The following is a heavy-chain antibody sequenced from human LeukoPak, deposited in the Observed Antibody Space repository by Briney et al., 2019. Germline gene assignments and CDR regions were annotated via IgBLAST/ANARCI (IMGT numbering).Heavy chain of an antibody. V-gene: IGHV3-48*03. J-gene: IGHJ4*02. CDR2: ISSSGSTI. CDR3: ARDRYDNSGYHDY. Sequence: GGSLRLSCAASGFTPSSYEMNWVRHAPGNGLERVSYISSSGSTIYYADSVKGRFTISRDNAKNSLYLQMNSLRAEDTAVYYCARDRYDNSGYHDYWGQGTLVTVSA. CDR1: GFTPSSYE. D-gene: IGHD3-22*01.